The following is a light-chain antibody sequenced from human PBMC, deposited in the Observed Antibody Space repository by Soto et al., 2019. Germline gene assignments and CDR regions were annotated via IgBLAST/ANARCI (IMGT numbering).Light chain of an antibody. CDR2: DAS. V-gene: IGKV1-5*01. CDR3: QQYNNGWT. CDR1: ESIKGW. J-gene: IGKJ1*01. Sequence: DIQVTQSPSTLSASVGDRVTITCRASESIKGWLAWYQQKPGKAPKLLIYDASSLKGGVPSRFSGSGSGTEFTLTSSSLQPDDFATYYCQQYNNGWTFGQGTKVEIK.